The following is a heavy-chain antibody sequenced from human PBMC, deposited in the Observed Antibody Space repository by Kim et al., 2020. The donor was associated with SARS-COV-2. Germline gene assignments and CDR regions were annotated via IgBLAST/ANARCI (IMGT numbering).Heavy chain of an antibody. V-gene: IGHV3-23*01. D-gene: IGHD2-2*02. J-gene: IGHJ4*02. CDR3: AKGDCSSSTCYTTDY. Sequence: SVKGRFTISRNNSKNTLSLQINSLGADDTAIYYCAKGDCSSSTCYTTDYWGRGTLVTVSS.